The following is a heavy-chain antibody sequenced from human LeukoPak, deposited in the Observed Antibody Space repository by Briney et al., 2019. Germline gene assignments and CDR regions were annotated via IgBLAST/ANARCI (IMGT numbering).Heavy chain of an antibody. D-gene: IGHD5-12*01. CDR1: GFTFSSYW. V-gene: IGHV3-7*03. CDR3: ARAMVATNYDAFDI. J-gene: IGHJ3*02. Sequence: GGSLRLSCAASGFTFSSYWMSWVRQAPGKGLEWVANIKQDGSEKYYVDSVKGRFTISRDNAKNSLYLQMNSPRAEDTAVYYCARAMVATNYDAFDIWGQGTMVTVSS. CDR2: IKQDGSEK.